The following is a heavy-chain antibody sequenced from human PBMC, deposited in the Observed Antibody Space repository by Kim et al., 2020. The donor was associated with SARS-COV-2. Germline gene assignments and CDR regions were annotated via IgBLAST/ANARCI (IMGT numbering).Heavy chain of an antibody. V-gene: IGHV3-73*01. CDR3: TRPAILDYYDSSELAAFDI. D-gene: IGHD3-22*01. J-gene: IGHJ3*02. CDR1: GFTFSGSA. Sequence: GGSLRLSCAASGFTFSGSAMHWVRQASGKGLEWVGRIRSKANSYATAYAASVKGRFTISRDDSKNTAYLQMNSLKTEDTAVYYCTRPAILDYYDSSELAAFDIWGQGTMVTVSS. CDR2: IRSKANSYAT.